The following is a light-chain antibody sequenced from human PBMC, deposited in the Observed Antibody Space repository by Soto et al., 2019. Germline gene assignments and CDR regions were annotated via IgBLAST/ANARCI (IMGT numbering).Light chain of an antibody. CDR2: LNSDGSH. CDR1: SGHSSYA. CDR3: QTWSTGIRV. Sequence: QSVLTQSPSASASLGASVKLTCTLSSGHSSYAIAWHQQQPEKGPRYLMKLNSDGSHSKGDGIPDRFSGSSSGTERYLTIXXXXXXXXXXXXXQTWSTGIRVFGGGTKLTVL. V-gene: IGLV4-69*01. J-gene: IGLJ3*02.